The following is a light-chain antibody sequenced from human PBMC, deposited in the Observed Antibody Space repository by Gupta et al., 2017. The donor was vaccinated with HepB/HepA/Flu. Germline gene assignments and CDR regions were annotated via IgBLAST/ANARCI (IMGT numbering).Light chain of an antibody. CDR2: KDS. Sequence: SYELTQPPSVSVSLGQMARITCSGEALPKKYAYWYQQKPGQFPVLVIYKDSERPSGIPERFSGSSSGTIVTLTISGVQAEDEDDYYCRSADLVVFGGGTKLTVL. V-gene: IGLV3-16*01. J-gene: IGLJ2*01. CDR3: RSADLVV. CDR1: ALPKKY.